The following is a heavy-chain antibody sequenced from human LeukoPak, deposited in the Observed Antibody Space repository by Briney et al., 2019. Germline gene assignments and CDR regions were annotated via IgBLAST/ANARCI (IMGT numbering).Heavy chain of an antibody. D-gene: IGHD6-19*01. Sequence: PGGSLRLSCAASGFTFSSYAMSWVRQAPGKGPEWVSAISGSGGSTYYADSVKGRFTISRDNSKNTLYLQMNSLRAEDTAVYYCARDASLIIAVAPTGYFDYWGQGTLVTVSS. CDR3: ARDASLIIAVAPTGYFDY. CDR1: GFTFSSYA. CDR2: ISGSGGST. V-gene: IGHV3-23*01. J-gene: IGHJ4*02.